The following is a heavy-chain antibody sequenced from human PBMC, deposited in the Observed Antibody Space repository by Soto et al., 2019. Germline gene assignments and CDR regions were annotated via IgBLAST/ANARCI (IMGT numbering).Heavy chain of an antibody. CDR1: GFTFSSYT. CDR2: ISYDGYNS. D-gene: IGHD2-21*01. Sequence: ESGGGVVQPGRSLRLSCAASGFTFSSYTMHWVRQAPGRGLEWVAVISYDGYNSFYTDSVRGRFTISRDNSKNALFLQMNSLGSEDTAVYYCARDSRTPSSEPLWAVNCFDPWGQGTLVTVSS. CDR3: ARDSRTPSSEPLWAVNCFDP. V-gene: IGHV3-30-3*01. J-gene: IGHJ5*02.